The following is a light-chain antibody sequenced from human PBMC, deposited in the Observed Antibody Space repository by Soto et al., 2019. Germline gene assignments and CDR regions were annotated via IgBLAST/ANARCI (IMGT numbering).Light chain of an antibody. Sequence: QSVLTQPPSVSAAPGQKDTISCSGGSSNIGNYYVSWYQQLPGVAPKLLIFASDKRPSGIPDRFSGSQSGASGTLDITGLQTGDEADYYCGSWDGSLNTYVFGTGTKLTVL. CDR3: GSWDGSLNTYV. CDR2: ASD. CDR1: SSNIGNYY. V-gene: IGLV1-51*01. J-gene: IGLJ1*01.